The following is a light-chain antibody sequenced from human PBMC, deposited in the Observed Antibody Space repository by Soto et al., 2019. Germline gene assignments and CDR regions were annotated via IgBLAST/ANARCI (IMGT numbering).Light chain of an antibody. V-gene: IGLV2-11*01. CDR1: SSDVGGYNY. CDR3: GSYAGRYTYV. J-gene: IGLJ1*01. CDR2: DVS. Sequence: QSVLTQPRSVSGSPGQSVTISCTGASSDVGGYNYVSWYQQHPGKAPKLMIYDVSKRPSGVPDRFSGSKSGNTASLTISGLQTEDEAHYYCGSYAGRYTYVFGTGTKVTV.